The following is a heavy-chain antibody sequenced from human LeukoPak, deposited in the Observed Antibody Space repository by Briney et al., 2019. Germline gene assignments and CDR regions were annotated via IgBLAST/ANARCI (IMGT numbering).Heavy chain of an antibody. J-gene: IGHJ4*02. D-gene: IGHD1-26*01. V-gene: IGHV1-69*13. CDR3: TRGNGTYTPSDH. CDR1: GGISHPYA. CDR2: ITPLVSTT. Sequence: ASVKVSCKASGGISHPYAIAWLRQAPGQDLEWMGGITPLVSTTVYARQLQGRVTFTADEATRTVYMELRSLSSDDTAIYYCTRGNGTYTPSDHWGQGTLVTVSS.